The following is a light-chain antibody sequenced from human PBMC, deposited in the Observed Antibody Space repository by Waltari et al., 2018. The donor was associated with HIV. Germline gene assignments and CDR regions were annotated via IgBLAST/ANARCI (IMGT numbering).Light chain of an antibody. Sequence: QSALTQPASVSGSPGQSITISCPGTSSDVGGYNYVSWYQQHPGNAPKLMFYEVSNRPSGVSDRFSGSKSGNTASLTISGLPAADEGDYYCSSYTSSTILAFGEGTKLTVL. CDR3: SSYTSSTILA. CDR1: SSDVGGYNY. V-gene: IGLV2-14*01. CDR2: EVS. J-gene: IGLJ2*01.